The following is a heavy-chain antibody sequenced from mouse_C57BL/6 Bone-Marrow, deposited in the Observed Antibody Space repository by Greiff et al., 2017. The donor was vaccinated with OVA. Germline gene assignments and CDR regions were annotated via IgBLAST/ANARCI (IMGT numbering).Heavy chain of an antibody. V-gene: IGHV2-9-1*01. Sequence: QVQLQQSGPGLVAPSQSLSITCTVSGFSLTSYAISWVRQPPGKGLEWLGVIWTGGGTNYNSALKSRLSISKDNSKSQVFLKMNSLQTDDTARYYCARNWAPYGSSYDYAMDYWGQGTSVTVSA. J-gene: IGHJ4*01. D-gene: IGHD1-1*01. CDR3: ARNWAPYGSSYDYAMDY. CDR1: GFSLTSYA. CDR2: IWTGGGT.